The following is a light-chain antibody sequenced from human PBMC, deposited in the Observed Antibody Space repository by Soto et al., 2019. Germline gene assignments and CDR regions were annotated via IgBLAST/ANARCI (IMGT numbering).Light chain of an antibody. CDR2: GAS. CDR1: QSVSSSY. CDR3: QQYGSSPPWT. J-gene: IGKJ1*01. V-gene: IGKV3-20*01. Sequence: EIVLTQSPGTLSLSPGERATLSCRASQSVSSSYLAWYQQKPGQAPRLLIYGASSRATGIPYRFSGSGSGTAFTLTISRLEPENFAVYYCQQYGSSPPWTFGQGTKVEIK.